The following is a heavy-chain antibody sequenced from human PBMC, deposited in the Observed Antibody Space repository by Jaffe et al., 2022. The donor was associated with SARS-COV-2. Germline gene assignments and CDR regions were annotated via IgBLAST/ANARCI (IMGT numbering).Heavy chain of an antibody. Sequence: QVQLQESGPGLVKPSETLSLTCTVSGYSISSGYYWGWIRQPPGKGLEWIGSIYHSGSTYYNPSLKSRVTISVDTSKNQFSLKLSSVTAADTAVYYCARAARGFNYYYMDVWGKGTTVTVSS. CDR3: ARAARGFNYYYMDV. V-gene: IGHV4-38-2*02. CDR1: GYSISSGYY. D-gene: IGHD6-25*01. CDR2: IYHSGST. J-gene: IGHJ6*03.